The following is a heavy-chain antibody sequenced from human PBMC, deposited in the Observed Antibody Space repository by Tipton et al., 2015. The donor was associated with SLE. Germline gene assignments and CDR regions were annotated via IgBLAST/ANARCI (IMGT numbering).Heavy chain of an antibody. CDR2: ISGSGGST. Sequence: GSLRLSCAASGFTFSSYAMSWVRQAPGKGLEWVSAISGSGGSTYYADSVKGRFTISRDNSKNTLYLQMNSLRAEDTAVYYCAKDGDAQWRGKYYFDYWGQGTLVTVSS. CDR3: AKDGDAQWRGKYYFDY. J-gene: IGHJ4*02. D-gene: IGHD6-19*01. CDR1: GFTFSSYA. V-gene: IGHV3-23*01.